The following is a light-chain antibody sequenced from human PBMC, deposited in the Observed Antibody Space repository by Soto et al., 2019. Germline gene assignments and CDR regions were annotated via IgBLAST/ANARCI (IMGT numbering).Light chain of an antibody. CDR1: SSDVGGYNF. V-gene: IGLV2-8*01. J-gene: IGLJ1*01. CDR3: SSYAGINNRDV. CDR2: EVS. Sequence: QSVLTQPPSASGSPGQSVTISCTGTSSDVGGYNFVSWYQQHPGKAPKLMIYEVSKRPSGVTDRFSGSKSDNTASLTVSGLQAEDEADYNCSSYAGINNRDVFGTGTKVTVL.